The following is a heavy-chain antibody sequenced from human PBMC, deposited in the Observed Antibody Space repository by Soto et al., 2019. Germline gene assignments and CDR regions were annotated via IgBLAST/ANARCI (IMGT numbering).Heavy chain of an antibody. CDR3: TRANTSPFDY. CDR1: GFSFSSFG. Sequence: QVQLVESGGGVVQPGRSLRLSCAASGFSFSSFGMHWVRQAPGKGLEWVAIIWFDGSQQYYADSVKGRFTISRDTSKNILYLQMNSLRAEDTAVYYCTRANTSPFDYWGRGTLVTVSS. CDR2: IWFDGSQQ. J-gene: IGHJ4*02. V-gene: IGHV3-33*01.